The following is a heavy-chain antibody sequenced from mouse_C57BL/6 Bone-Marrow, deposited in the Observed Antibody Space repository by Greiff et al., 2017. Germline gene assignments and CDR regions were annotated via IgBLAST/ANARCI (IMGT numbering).Heavy chain of an antibody. Sequence: EVKLVESGAGLVKPGGSLKLSCAASGFTFSSYAMSWVRQTPEKRLEWVAYISSGGDYIYYADTVKGRFTISRDNARNTLYLQMSSLKSEDTAMYYCTREGHYYGSSFRDYFDYWGQGTTLTVSS. J-gene: IGHJ2*01. CDR2: ISSGGDYI. V-gene: IGHV5-9-1*02. CDR1: GFTFSSYA. CDR3: TREGHYYGSSFRDYFDY. D-gene: IGHD1-1*01.